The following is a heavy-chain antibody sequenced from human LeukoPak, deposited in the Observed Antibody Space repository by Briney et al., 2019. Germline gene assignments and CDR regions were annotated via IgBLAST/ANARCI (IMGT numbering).Heavy chain of an antibody. CDR2: IYNSGST. J-gene: IGHJ4*02. CDR3: ARAGTRVGSFDY. V-gene: IGHV4-31*03. D-gene: IGHD4-23*01. Sequence: SETLSLTCTVSGGSISSGGYYWSWIRQHPGKGLEWIGYIYNSGSTYYNPSLRSRVNISGDTSKNQFSLDLSSVTAADTAIYYCARAGTRVGSFDYWGQGTLGTVSS. CDR1: GGSISSGGYY.